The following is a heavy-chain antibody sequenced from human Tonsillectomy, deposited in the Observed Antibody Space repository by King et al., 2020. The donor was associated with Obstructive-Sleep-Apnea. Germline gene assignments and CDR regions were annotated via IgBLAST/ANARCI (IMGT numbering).Heavy chain of an antibody. D-gene: IGHD4-17*01. CDR2: IRTKPNNYAT. CDR1: GFAFSGSA. Sequence: EVQLVESGGDLVQPGGSLKLSCAASGFAFSGSAINWVRQASGKRPEWVGRIRTKPNNYATEYAESVKGRFTISRDDSKNTAYLQMNSLKTEDTAVYYCTTVTRDLTYDDSGGDYWGQGTLVIVSS. CDR3: TTVTRDLTYDDSGGDY. J-gene: IGHJ4*02. V-gene: IGHV3-73*01.